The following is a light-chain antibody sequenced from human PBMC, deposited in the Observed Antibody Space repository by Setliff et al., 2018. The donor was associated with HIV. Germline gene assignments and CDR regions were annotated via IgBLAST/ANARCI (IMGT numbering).Light chain of an antibody. CDR2: EVS. J-gene: IGLJ1*01. Sequence: QSALTQPASVSGSPGQSITISCTGASSDVGYYNFVSWYQHHPGKAPKLIISEVSNRPSGVSNRFSGSKSGYTASLTISGLQAEDEADYYCSSYATTGTVFGPGTKVTVL. CDR1: SSDVGYYNF. CDR3: SSYATTGTV. V-gene: IGLV2-14*01.